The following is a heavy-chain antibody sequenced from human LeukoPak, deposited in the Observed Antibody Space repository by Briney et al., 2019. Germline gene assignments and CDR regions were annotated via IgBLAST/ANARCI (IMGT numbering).Heavy chain of an antibody. CDR3: ARVTTVTTSFHFDY. J-gene: IGHJ4*02. V-gene: IGHV4-30-4*01. D-gene: IGHD4-17*01. Sequence: SIXSGGYYWSWIRQPPGEGLEWIGYIYYSGSTYYHPSLKSRVTISLDTSKNQFSLKLSSVTAADTAVYYCARVTTVTTSFHFDYWGQGTLVTVSS. CDR1: SIXSGGYY. CDR2: IYYSGST.